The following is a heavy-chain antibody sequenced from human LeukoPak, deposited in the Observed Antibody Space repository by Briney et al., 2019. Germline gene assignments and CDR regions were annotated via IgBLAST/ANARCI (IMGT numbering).Heavy chain of an antibody. CDR1: GFTLTTYT. CDR2: ISASGNYK. J-gene: IGHJ4*02. Sequence: PGGSLRLSCAASGFTLTTYTINWVRQAPGKGLEWVSSISASGNYKYFTASVRGRFTVSRDNAKNSLYLQMDSLRAEDTALYYCAKEFAGGNSDYWGQGTLVTVSS. V-gene: IGHV3-21*04. D-gene: IGHD6-13*01. CDR3: AKEFAGGNSDY.